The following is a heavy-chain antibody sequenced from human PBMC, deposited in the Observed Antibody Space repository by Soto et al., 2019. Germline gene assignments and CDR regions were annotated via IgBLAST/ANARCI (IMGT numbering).Heavy chain of an antibody. J-gene: IGHJ5*02. CDR3: ARVFCSGGSCNSIPQLGFDP. CDR1: GWGLSGDV. V-gene: IGHV1-69*01. D-gene: IGHD2-15*01. Sequence: FLVKGDWKGAGWGLSGDVGGWGSKAPGKGLEWMGGIIPIFGTANYAQKFQGRVTITADESTSTAYMERSSLRSEDTAVYYCARVFCSGGSCNSIPQLGFDPWGQGTLVTVSS. CDR2: IIPIFGTA.